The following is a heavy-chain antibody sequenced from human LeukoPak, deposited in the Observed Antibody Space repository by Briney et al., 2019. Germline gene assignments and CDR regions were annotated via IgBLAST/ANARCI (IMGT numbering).Heavy chain of an antibody. V-gene: IGHV3-30*02. CDR2: IRYDGSNK. CDR1: GFTFSSYG. CDR3: AKDRNYDSSGYSNFDY. Sequence: GGSLRLSCAASGFTFSSYGMHWVRQAPGKGLEWVAFIRYDGSNKYYADSVKGRFTISRDNSKNTLYLQMNSLRAEDTAVYYCAKDRNYDSSGYSNFDYWGQGTLVTVSS. J-gene: IGHJ4*02. D-gene: IGHD3-22*01.